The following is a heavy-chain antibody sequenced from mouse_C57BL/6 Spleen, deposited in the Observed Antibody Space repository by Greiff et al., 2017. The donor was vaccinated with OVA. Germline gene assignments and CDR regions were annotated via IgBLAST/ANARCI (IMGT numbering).Heavy chain of an antibody. CDR1: GYTFTSYW. V-gene: IGHV1-53*01. CDR2: INPSNGGT. Sequence: QVQLQQPGTELVKPGASVKLSCKASGYTFTSYWMHWVKKRPGQGLEWIGNINPSNGGTNYNEKFKSKATLTVDKSSSTAYMQLSSLTSEDSAVYYCARWITTVVATDYWGQGTTLTVSS. D-gene: IGHD1-1*01. J-gene: IGHJ2*01. CDR3: ARWITTVVATDY.